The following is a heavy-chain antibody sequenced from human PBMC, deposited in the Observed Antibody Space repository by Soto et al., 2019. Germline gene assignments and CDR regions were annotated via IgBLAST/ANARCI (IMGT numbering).Heavy chain of an antibody. CDR3: ARDLGVMAYYYYGMDV. CDR2: IYYNGNT. V-gene: IGHV4-59*01. D-gene: IGHD2-21*01. CDR1: GGSISSYY. Sequence: QVQLQESGPGLVKPSETLSLTCTVSGGSISSYYWSWIRQSPGKGLEWIGYIYYNGNTNYNPFLKSRLTISVDTSKNQFSLKLSSVTAADTAVYYCARDLGVMAYYYYGMDVWGQGTTVTVSS. J-gene: IGHJ6*02.